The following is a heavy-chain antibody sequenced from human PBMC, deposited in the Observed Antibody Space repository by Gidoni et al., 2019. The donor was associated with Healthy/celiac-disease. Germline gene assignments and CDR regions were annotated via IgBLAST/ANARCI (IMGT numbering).Heavy chain of an antibody. J-gene: IGHJ4*02. D-gene: IGHD6-19*01. CDR2: ISGSGGST. CDR3: AKDPRIAVAGNLMGY. Sequence: EVQLLESGGGLVQPGGSLRLSCAASGFTFSSYAMSWVRQAPGRGLEWVSAISGSGGSTYYADAVKGRLTSSRENSKNTLYLQMNSLRAEDTAVYYCAKDPRIAVAGNLMGYWGQGTLVTVSS. V-gene: IGHV3-23*01. CDR1: GFTFSSYA.